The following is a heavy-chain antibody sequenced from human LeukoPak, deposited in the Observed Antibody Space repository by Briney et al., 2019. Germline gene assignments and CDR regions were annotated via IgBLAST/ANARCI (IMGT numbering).Heavy chain of an antibody. J-gene: IGHJ4*02. D-gene: IGHD2-15*01. CDR2: IISSSSNI. CDR3: AREDPLYCSGGSCYFDELDY. CDR1: GFTFSSYS. Sequence: GGSLRLSCAASGFTFSSYSMNWVRQAPGKGLEWVSYIISSSSNIYYADSVKGRFTISRDNAKNSLYLQMNSLRDEDTAVYYCAREDPLYCSGGSCYFDELDYWGQGTLVTVSS. V-gene: IGHV3-48*02.